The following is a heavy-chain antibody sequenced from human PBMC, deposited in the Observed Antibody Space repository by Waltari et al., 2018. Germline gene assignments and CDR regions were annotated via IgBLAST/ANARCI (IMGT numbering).Heavy chain of an antibody. CDR3: ARDWSGSGRGINY. V-gene: IGHV3-7*01. Sequence: VESGGGLVQPGGSLRLSCAASGFTFSTYWMSWVRQAPGKGLGWVANSKTDGSGKYYVDLVRGRFTISRDNAKNSLSLQMSTLRDEDTGRYYCARDWSGSGRGINYWGQGTLVTVSS. CDR2: SKTDGSGK. D-gene: IGHD3-3*01. CDR1: GFTFSTYW. J-gene: IGHJ4*02.